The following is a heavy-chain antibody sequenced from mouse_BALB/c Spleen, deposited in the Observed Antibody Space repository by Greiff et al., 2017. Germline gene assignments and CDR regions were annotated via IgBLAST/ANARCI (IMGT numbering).Heavy chain of an antibody. CDR1: GFTFTDYY. J-gene: IGHJ2*01. V-gene: IGHV7-3*02. Sequence: EVMLMESGGGLVQPGGSLRLSCATSGFTFTDYYMSWVRQPPGKALEWLGFIRNKANGYTTEYSASVKGRFTISRDNSQSILYLQMNTLRAEDSATYYCARDSDYYGSSLDYWGQGTTLTVSS. D-gene: IGHD1-1*01. CDR3: ARDSDYYGSSLDY. CDR2: IRNKANGYTT.